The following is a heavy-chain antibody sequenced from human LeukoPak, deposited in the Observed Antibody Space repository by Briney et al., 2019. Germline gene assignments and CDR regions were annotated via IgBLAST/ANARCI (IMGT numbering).Heavy chain of an antibody. D-gene: IGHD5-18*01. CDR3: ARGLRGYSYGQLYHFDY. CDR1: GYAFTRYG. V-gene: IGHV1-18*01. CDR2: ISTYSGDT. J-gene: IGHJ4*02. Sequence: GASVKVSCKASGYAFTRYGISWVRQAPGQGLEWMGWISTYSGDTNYAQKFQGRVAMSTDTTTSTAYMELKSLRSDDTAVYYCARGLRGYSYGQLYHFDYWGQGTLVTVSS.